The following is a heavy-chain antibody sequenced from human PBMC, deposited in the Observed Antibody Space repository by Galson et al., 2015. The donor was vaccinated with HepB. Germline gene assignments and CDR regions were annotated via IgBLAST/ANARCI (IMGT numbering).Heavy chain of an antibody. J-gene: IGHJ5*02. V-gene: IGHV2-5*02. CDR3: AHSKIPTLELRFLKGDWFDP. CDR2: IYWDDDK. Sequence: PALVKPTQTLTLTCTFSGFSLSTSGVGVGWIRQPPGKALEWLALIYWDDDKRYSPSLKSRLTITKDTSKNQVVLTMTNMDPVDTATYYCAHSKIPTLELRFLKGDWFDPWGQGTLVTVSS. D-gene: IGHD1-7*01. CDR1: GFSLSTSGVG.